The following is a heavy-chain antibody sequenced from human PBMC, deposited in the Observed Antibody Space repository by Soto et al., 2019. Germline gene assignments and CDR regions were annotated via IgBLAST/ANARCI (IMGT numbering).Heavy chain of an antibody. J-gene: IGHJ6*02. D-gene: IGHD6-13*01. V-gene: IGHV1-46*01. CDR3: ARDAYSSSLYYYSYDMDV. CDR2: RNPSGGST. CDR1: GYTFTSYH. Sequence: APVKVSCKASGYTFTSYHMHRVRQAPGQGLEWMGRRNPSGGSTSYAQKLHGRLTMPRHTSTSTVSMERSSLRSEDTAVYYCARDAYSSSLYYYSYDMDVWGQGTTVTVSS.